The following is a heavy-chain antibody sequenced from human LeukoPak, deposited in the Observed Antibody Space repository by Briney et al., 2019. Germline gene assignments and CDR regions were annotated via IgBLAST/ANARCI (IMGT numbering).Heavy chain of an antibody. D-gene: IGHD3-22*01. CDR2: INHSGST. Sequence: SETLSLTCAVYGGSFSGYYWSWIRQPPGKGLEWIGEINHSGSTNYNPSLKSRVTISVDTSKNQFSLKLSSVTAADTAVYYCASVYDSGGYYPFWGQGTLVTVSS. CDR1: GGSFSGYY. V-gene: IGHV4-34*01. J-gene: IGHJ4*02. CDR3: ASVYDSGGYYPF.